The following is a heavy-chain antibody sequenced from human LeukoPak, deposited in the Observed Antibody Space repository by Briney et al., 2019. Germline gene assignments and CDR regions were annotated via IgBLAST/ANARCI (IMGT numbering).Heavy chain of an antibody. CDR3: AKDGRFLEWLRHDAFDI. Sequence: GGSLRLSCAASGFTFSSYAMSWVRQAPGKGLEWVSAISGSGGSTYYADSVKGRFTISRDNSKNTLYLQMNSLRAEDTAVYYCAKDGRFLEWLRHDAFDIWGQGTMVTVSS. CDR1: GFTFSSYA. D-gene: IGHD3-3*01. V-gene: IGHV3-23*01. CDR2: ISGSGGST. J-gene: IGHJ3*02.